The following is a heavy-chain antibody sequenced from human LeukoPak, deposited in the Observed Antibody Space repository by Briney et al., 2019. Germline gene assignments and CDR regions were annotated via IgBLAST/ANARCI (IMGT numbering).Heavy chain of an antibody. CDR3: AKLEGAAY. V-gene: IGHV3-9*03. CDR2: ISWNSGSI. D-gene: IGHD1-1*01. CDR1: GFTFDDYA. J-gene: IGHJ4*02. Sequence: SLRLSCAASGFTFDDYAMHWVRQAPGKGLEWVSGISWNSGSIGYADSVKGRFTISRDNTKNSLFLQMNSLRAEDMALYYCAKLEGAAYWGQGTLVTVSS.